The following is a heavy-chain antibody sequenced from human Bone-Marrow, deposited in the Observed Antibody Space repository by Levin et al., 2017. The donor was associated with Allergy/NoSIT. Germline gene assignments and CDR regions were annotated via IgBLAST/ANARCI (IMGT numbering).Heavy chain of an antibody. CDR1: GYTYTNYG. J-gene: IGHJ4*02. D-gene: IGHD1-26*01. CDR3: ARVRGAGDYADY. CDR2: ISPYNGDT. Sequence: GESLKISCKSSGYTYTNYGIGWVRQAPGQGLEWMGWISPYNGDTNSAQKFQGRVTMTTDTSTSTAYMDLRSLRSDDTAMYYCARVRGAGDYADYWGQGTLVTVSS. V-gene: IGHV1-18*01.